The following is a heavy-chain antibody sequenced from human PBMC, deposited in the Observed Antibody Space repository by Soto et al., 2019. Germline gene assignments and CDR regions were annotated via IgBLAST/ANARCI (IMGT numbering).Heavy chain of an antibody. CDR1: GGSISSYY. J-gene: IGHJ5*02. V-gene: IGHV4-59*01. CDR3: ARAGPTRLDP. D-gene: IGHD3-10*01. CDR2: IYYSGST. Sequence: SETLSLTCSVSGGSISSYYWSWIRQPPGKGLEWIGYIYYSGSTNYNPSLKSRVTISVDTSKNQFSLKLSSVTAADTAVYYCARAGPTRLDPWGKGTRGTVSS.